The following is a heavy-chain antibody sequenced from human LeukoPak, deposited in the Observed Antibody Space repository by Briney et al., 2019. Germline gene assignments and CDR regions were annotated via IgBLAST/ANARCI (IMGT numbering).Heavy chain of an antibody. J-gene: IGHJ4*02. CDR3: AKDRMVYGV. CDR1: GFTFSGYA. CDR2: ISGSGDYT. V-gene: IGHV3-23*01. Sequence: GGSLRLSCAVSGFTFSGYAMSWVRQAPGKGLEWVSTISGSGDYTYYADSVKGRFTISRDNSKNTLYLQMNNLRAEDTAVYYCAKDRMVYGVWGQGTLVTVSS. D-gene: IGHD2-8*01.